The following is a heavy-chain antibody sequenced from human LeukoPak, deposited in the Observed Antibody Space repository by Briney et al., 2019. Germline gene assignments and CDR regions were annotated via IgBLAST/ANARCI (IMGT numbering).Heavy chain of an antibody. Sequence: GGSLRLSCAASGFTVSSIYMSWVRQAPGKGLEWASVIYSGGTTYYANSVKGRFTISRDNSKNTLYLQMNSLRAEDTAVYYCASSVSGSPGYWGQGTLVTVSS. J-gene: IGHJ4*02. D-gene: IGHD1-26*01. V-gene: IGHV3-53*01. CDR1: GFTVSSIY. CDR3: ASSVSGSPGY. CDR2: IYSGGTT.